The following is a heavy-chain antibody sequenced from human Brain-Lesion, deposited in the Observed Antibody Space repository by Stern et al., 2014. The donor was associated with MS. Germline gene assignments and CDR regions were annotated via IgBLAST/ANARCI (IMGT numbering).Heavy chain of an antibody. CDR1: GFTFDDFA. CDR3: TKDSGYFSGLFDS. Sequence: QLVESGGGLVQPGRSLRLSCAASGFTFDDFAMHWVRQAPGKGLEWVSGINWNSGSLAYADSMKGRFSISRDSAKNSLFLQMNSLRPEDTALYYCTKDSGYFSGLFDSWGQGTLVTVSS. D-gene: IGHD3-22*01. CDR2: INWNSGSL. V-gene: IGHV3-9*01. J-gene: IGHJ4*02.